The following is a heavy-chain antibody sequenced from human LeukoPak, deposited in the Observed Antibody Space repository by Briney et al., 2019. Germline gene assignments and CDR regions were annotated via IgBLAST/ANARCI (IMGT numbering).Heavy chain of an antibody. V-gene: IGHV3-7*03. Sequence: GGSLRLSCAASGFTLSNHRTTWVRQVPGRGPEWVANVNRDGSETYYLDSVKGRFTISKDNAKNSLYLQMNSLRAEDTALYHCARNNGMDVWGQGTTVIVSS. CDR3: ARNNGMDV. CDR2: VNRDGSET. CDR1: GFTLSNHR. J-gene: IGHJ6*02.